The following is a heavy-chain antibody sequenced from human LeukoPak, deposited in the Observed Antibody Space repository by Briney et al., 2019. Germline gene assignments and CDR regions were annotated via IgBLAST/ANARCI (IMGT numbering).Heavy chain of an antibody. J-gene: IGHJ4*02. CDR1: GGSFSGYY. CDR3: ARGPRAGDYYDSSGYVDY. Sequence: PETLSLTCAAYGGSFSGYYWSWIRQPPGKGLEWIGEINHSGSTNYNPSLKSRVTISVDTSKNQFSLKLSSVTAADTAVYYCARGPRAGDYYDSSGYVDYWGQGTLVTVSS. V-gene: IGHV4-34*01. D-gene: IGHD3-22*01. CDR2: INHSGST.